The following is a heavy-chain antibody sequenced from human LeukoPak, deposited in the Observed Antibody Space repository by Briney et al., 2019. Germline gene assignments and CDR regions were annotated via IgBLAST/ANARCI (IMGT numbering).Heavy chain of an antibody. J-gene: IGHJ4*02. Sequence: KPSETLSLTCTVSGGSISSYYWSWIRQPPGKGLEWIGSIYYSGSTYYNPSLKSRVTISVDTSKNQFSLKLSSVTAADTAVYYCAGWDDSSGYYFSSFDYWGQGTLVTVSS. D-gene: IGHD3-22*01. V-gene: IGHV4-59*05. CDR1: GGSISSYY. CDR3: AGWDDSSGYYFSSFDY. CDR2: IYYSGST.